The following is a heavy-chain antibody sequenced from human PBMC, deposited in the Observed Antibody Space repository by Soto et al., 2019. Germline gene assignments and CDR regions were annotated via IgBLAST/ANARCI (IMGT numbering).Heavy chain of an antibody. CDR3: AKMYALEVAATAPYFDY. D-gene: IGHD2-15*01. CDR2: ISYDGSNE. V-gene: IGHV3-30*18. Sequence: QVQLVESGGGVVQPGRSLRLSCAASGFTFSSYGMHWVRQAPGKGLEWVAVISYDGSNEYYADSVKGRFTISRDNSKNTLYLQMNSLRAEDTAVYHCAKMYALEVAATAPYFDYWGQGTLVTVSS. J-gene: IGHJ4*02. CDR1: GFTFSSYG.